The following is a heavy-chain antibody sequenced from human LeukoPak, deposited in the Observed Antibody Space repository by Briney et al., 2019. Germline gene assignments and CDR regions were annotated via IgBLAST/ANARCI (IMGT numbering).Heavy chain of an antibody. CDR2: IYYSGST. J-gene: IGHJ4*02. D-gene: IGHD5-24*01. Sequence: PSETLSLTCTVSGGSISSYYWSWIRQPPGKGLEWIGYIYYSGSTNYNPSLKSRVTISVDTSKNQFSLKLSSVTAADTAVYYCARAQGGDGYNPFDYWGQGTLVTVSS. CDR3: ARAQGGDGYNPFDY. CDR1: GGSISSYY. V-gene: IGHV4-59*01.